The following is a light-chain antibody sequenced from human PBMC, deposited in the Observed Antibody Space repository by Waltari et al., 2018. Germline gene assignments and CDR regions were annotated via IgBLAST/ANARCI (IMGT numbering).Light chain of an antibody. Sequence: DIQMTQSQSSLSASVGDRVTITCRASENVHNFLNWYQQKPGKVPKLLIYRASTLQSGVPSRFSGSGSGTDYTFTISSLQSEDVATYYCQHGYGAPYSFGQGTKVEIK. CDR3: QHGYGAPYS. V-gene: IGKV1-39*01. CDR1: ENVHNF. J-gene: IGKJ2*03. CDR2: RAS.